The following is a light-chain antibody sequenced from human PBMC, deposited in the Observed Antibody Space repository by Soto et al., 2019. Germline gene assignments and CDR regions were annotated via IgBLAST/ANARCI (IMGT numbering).Light chain of an antibody. CDR3: CSYAGSPFV. CDR1: SSDVGGYNY. Sequence: QSALTQPRSVSGSPGQSVTISCTGTSSDVGGYNYVSWYQQHPGKAPKLMIYDVSKRPSGVPDRSSGSKSGNTASLTISGLQAEDEADYYCCSYAGSPFVFGTGTKLTVL. V-gene: IGLV2-11*01. CDR2: DVS. J-gene: IGLJ1*01.